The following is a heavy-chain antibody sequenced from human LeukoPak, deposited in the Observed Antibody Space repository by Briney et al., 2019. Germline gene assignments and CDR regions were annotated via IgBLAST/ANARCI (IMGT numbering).Heavy chain of an antibody. Sequence: EASVKVSCKASGGTFSSYAISWVRQAPGQGLEWMGGIIPIFGTANYAQKFQGRVTITADESTSTAYMELSSLRSEDTAVYYCASEWSEGAFDIWGQGTMVTVSS. J-gene: IGHJ3*02. CDR1: GGTFSSYA. D-gene: IGHD1-14*01. CDR2: IIPIFGTA. V-gene: IGHV1-69*13. CDR3: ASEWSEGAFDI.